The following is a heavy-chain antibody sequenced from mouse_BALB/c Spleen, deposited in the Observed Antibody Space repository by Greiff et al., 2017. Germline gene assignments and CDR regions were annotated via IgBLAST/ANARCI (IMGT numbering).Heavy chain of an antibody. D-gene: IGHD2-3*01. CDR1: GYNFPSPW. V-gene: IGHV1S130*01. Sequence: QVQLQQPGSVLVRPGASVKLSCKASGYNFPSPWMHWAKQRPGQGLEWIGEIHPNSGHTNYNEKFKGKATLTVDTSSSTAYVDLSSLTSEDSAVYYCARRGIYDGYYVFFAYWGQGTLVTVSA. CDR3: ARRGIYDGYYVFFAY. CDR2: IHPNSGHT. J-gene: IGHJ3*01.